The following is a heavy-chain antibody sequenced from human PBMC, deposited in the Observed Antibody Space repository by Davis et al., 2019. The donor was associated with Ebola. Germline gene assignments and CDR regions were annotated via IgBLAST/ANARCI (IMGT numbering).Heavy chain of an antibody. V-gene: IGHV3-74*01. CDR1: GFTFNTYW. CDR3: ARDRSIAAPLDY. CDR2: INSDGSST. J-gene: IGHJ4*02. D-gene: IGHD6-6*01. Sequence: PGGSLRLSCAASGFTFNTYWMHWVRQAPGKGLVWVSRINSDGSSTSYADSVKGRFTISRDNAKNTLYLQMNTLRAEDTAVYYCARDRSIAAPLDYWGQGTLVTVSS.